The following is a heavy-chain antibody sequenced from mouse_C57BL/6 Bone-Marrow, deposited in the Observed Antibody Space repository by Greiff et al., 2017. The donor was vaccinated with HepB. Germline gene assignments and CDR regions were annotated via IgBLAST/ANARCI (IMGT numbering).Heavy chain of an antibody. CDR1: GFSLTSYG. CDR3: ARNNYSNYWFAY. V-gene: IGHV2-2*01. D-gene: IGHD2-5*01. J-gene: IGHJ3*01. Sequence: VQGVESGPGLVQPSQSLSITCTVSGFSLTSYGVHWVRQSPGKGLEWLGVIWSGGSTDYNAAFISRLSISKDNSKSQVFFKMNSLQADDTAIYYCARNNYSNYWFAYWGQGTLVTVSA. CDR2: IWSGGST.